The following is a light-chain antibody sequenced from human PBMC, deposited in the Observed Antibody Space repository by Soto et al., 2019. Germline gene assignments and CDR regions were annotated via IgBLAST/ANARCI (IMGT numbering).Light chain of an antibody. CDR2: EVN. Sequence: QSVLTQPASVSGSPGQSITISCTGTSSDVGRYDLVSWYQHHPGHAPKLIIAEVNKRPSGVSNRFSGSKSGNTASLTISGLQADDEADYHCCSFAGTSTVVFGTGTKVTV. CDR3: CSFAGTSTVV. V-gene: IGLV2-23*02. CDR1: SSDVGRYDL. J-gene: IGLJ1*01.